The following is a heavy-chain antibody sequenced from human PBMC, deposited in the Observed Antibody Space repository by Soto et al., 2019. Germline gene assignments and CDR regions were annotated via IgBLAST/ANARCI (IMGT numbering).Heavy chain of an antibody. CDR1: GFTVSSNY. D-gene: IGHD3-3*02. J-gene: IGHJ3*02. V-gene: IGHV3-66*01. CDR3: AGTPFLETQDAFDI. CDR2: IYSGGST. Sequence: GGSLRLSCAASGFTVSSNYMSWVRQAPGKGLEWVSVIYSGGSTYYADSVKGRFTISRDNSKNTLYLQMNSLRAEDTAVYYCAGTPFLETQDAFDIWGQGTMVTVSS.